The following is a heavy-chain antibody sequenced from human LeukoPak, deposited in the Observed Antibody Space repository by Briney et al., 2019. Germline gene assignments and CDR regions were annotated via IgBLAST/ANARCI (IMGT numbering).Heavy chain of an antibody. Sequence: GSLRLSCAASGFSFSSYSMNWVRQAPGEGLEWVSYISSSGSTIYYADSVKGRFTISRDNAKNSLYLQMNSLRAEDTAVYYCASGRQDSGSYYNPFDYWGQGTLVTVSS. V-gene: IGHV3-48*04. CDR1: GFSFSSYS. D-gene: IGHD3-10*01. J-gene: IGHJ4*02. CDR3: ASGRQDSGSYYNPFDY. CDR2: ISSSGSTI.